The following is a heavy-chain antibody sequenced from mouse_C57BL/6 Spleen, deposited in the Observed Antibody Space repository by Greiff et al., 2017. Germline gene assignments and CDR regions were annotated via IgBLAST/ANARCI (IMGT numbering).Heavy chain of an antibody. CDR2: IYPSDSET. D-gene: IGHD1-1*01. CDR1: GYTFTSYW. V-gene: IGHV1-61*01. J-gene: IGHJ1*03. Sequence: QVQLQQPGAELVRPGSSVKLSCKASGYTFTSYWMDWVKQRPGQGLEWIGNIYPSDSETHYNQKFKDKATLTVDKSSSTAYMQLSSLTSEDSAVXYCARSKVVVPYFDVWGTGTTVTVSS. CDR3: ARSKVVVPYFDV.